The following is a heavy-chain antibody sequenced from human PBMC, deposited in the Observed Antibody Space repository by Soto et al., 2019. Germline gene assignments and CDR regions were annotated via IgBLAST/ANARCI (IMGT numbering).Heavy chain of an antibody. V-gene: IGHV3-30*18. CDR1: GFTFSSYG. J-gene: IGHJ1*01. D-gene: IGHD3-3*01. CDR2: ISYDGSNK. Sequence: QVQLVESGGGVVQPGRSLRLSCAASGFTFSSYGMHWVRQAPGKGLEWVAVISYDGSNKYYADSVKGRFTISRDNSKNTLYLQINSLRAEDTAVYYCAKDTYDFSSGSVSWGQGTLVTVSS. CDR3: AKDTYDFSSGSVS.